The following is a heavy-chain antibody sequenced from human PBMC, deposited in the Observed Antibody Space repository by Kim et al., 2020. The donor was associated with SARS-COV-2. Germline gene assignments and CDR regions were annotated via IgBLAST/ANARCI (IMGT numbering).Heavy chain of an antibody. Sequence: SETLSLTCTVSGGSISNYYWNWIRQTPGKELEWMGYIFYSGTTNYNPSFKSRVTISLDTSKNQFFLKLTSVTAADTAAYFCARVCTNQLAQVWGQGTLGT. CDR1: GGSISNYY. CDR2: IFYSGTT. CDR3: ARVCTNQLAQV. J-gene: IGHJ4*02. D-gene: IGHD2-2*01. V-gene: IGHV4-59*13.